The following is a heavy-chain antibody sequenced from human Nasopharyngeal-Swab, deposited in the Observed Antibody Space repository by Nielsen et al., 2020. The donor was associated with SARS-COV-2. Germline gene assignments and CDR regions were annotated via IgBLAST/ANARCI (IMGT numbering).Heavy chain of an antibody. J-gene: IGHJ3*01. Sequence: GESLKISCAASGFSFSTYGMHWDRQTPVKGLEWLTNIRYDGSNKYYADSVKGRFTVSRDNSKNTLFLEMDSLRAEDTAVYYCARGSSVHAFDVWGQGTEVTVSS. V-gene: IGHV3-33*01. CDR2: IRYDGSNK. CDR3: ARGSSVHAFDV. D-gene: IGHD3-10*01. CDR1: GFSFSTYG.